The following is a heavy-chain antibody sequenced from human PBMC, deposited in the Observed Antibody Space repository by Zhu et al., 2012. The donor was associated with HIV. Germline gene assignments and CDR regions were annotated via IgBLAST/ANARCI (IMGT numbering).Heavy chain of an antibody. CDR3: ARGLYSATMKMVFNI. D-gene: IGHD4/OR15-4a*01. V-gene: IGHV4-39*07. Sequence: QVQLQESGPGLVKPSETLSLTCTVSDDSITSSTYYWGWIRQPPGKGLEWIGNIFYSGTTYYNPSLNSRVTISVDMSRNQFSLKVTSVTAADTAVYYCARGLYSATMKMVFNIWGQGT. J-gene: IGHJ3*02. CDR1: DDSITSSTYY. CDR2: IFYSGTT.